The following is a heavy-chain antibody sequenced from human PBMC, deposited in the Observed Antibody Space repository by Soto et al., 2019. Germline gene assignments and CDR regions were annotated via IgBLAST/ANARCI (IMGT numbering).Heavy chain of an antibody. J-gene: IGHJ5*02. D-gene: IGHD3-10*01. CDR2: ISGSGGST. Sequence: ETLSLTCTVSGGSVTSGNYYWSWVRQAPGKGLEWVSAISGSGGSTYDADSVKGRFTISRDNSKNTLYLQMNSLRAKDTAVYYCAGVPSTQGVIRGPWGQGTLVTVSS. CDR1: GGSVTSGNYY. CDR3: AGVPSTQGVIRGP. V-gene: IGHV3-23*01.